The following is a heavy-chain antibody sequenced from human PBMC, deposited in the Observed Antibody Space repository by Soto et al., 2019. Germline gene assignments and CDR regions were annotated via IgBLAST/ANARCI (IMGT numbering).Heavy chain of an antibody. CDR3: ARGGEYCGGDCYQNYGMDV. D-gene: IGHD2-21*02. CDR1: GFTFSSYW. Sequence: QSGGSLRLSCAASGFTFSSYWMHWVRQAPGKGLVWVSRINSDGSSTSYADSVKGRFTISRDNAKNTLYLQMNSLRAEDTAVYYCARGGEYCGGDCYQNYGMDVWGQGTTVTVSS. CDR2: INSDGSST. J-gene: IGHJ6*02. V-gene: IGHV3-74*01.